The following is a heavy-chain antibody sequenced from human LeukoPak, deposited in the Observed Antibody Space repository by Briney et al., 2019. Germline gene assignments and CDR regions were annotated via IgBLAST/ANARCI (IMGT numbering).Heavy chain of an antibody. D-gene: IGHD3-16*01. Sequence: GASVKVSCKASGGTFSSYAISWVRQAPGQGLEWMGRIIPIFGTANYAQKFQGRVTITTDESTSTAYMELSCLRSEDTAVYYCARDWGVGLRYYYYYMDVWGKGTTVTVSS. CDR1: GGTFSSYA. V-gene: IGHV1-69*05. J-gene: IGHJ6*03. CDR3: ARDWGVGLRYYYYYMDV. CDR2: IIPIFGTA.